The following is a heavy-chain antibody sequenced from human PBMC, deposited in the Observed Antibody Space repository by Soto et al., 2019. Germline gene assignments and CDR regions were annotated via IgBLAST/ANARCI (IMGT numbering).Heavy chain of an antibody. CDR3: ARSVTIFGVVYDPDFDY. V-gene: IGHV1-18*01. J-gene: IGHJ4*02. CDR2: ISAYNGNT. CDR1: GYTFTSYG. D-gene: IGHD3-3*01. Sequence: ASVKVSCKASGYTFTSYGISWVRQAPGEGLEWMGWISAYNGNTNYAQKLQGRVTMTTDTSTSTAYMELRSLRSDDTAVYYCARSVTIFGVVYDPDFDYWGQGTLVTVSS.